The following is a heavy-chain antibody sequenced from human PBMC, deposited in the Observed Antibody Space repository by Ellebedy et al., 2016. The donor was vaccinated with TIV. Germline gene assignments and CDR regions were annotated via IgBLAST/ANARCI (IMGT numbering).Heavy chain of an antibody. Sequence: GESLKISXAASGFTFSDYYMSWIRQAPGKGLEWVGFIRSKAYGGTTEYAASVKGRFTISRDDSKSIAYLQMNSLKTEDTAVYYCTREGNVDIVATTDAFDIWGQGTMVTVSS. CDR3: TREGNVDIVATTDAFDI. CDR2: IRSKAYGGTT. J-gene: IGHJ3*02. V-gene: IGHV3-49*03. CDR1: GFTFSDYY. D-gene: IGHD5-12*01.